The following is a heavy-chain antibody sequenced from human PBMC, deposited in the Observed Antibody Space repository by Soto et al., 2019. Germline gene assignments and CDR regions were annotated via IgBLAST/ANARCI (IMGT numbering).Heavy chain of an antibody. J-gene: IGHJ5*02. CDR2: INHSGST. D-gene: IGHD6-6*01. Sequence: SETLSLTCAVYGGYFSGYYWSWIRPPPGKGLEWIGEINHSGSTNYNLSLKSRVTISVDTSKNQFSLKLSSVTAADTAVYYCARGGGRIAARRSCFDPWGQGTLVTVSS. CDR3: ARGGGRIAARRSCFDP. CDR1: GGYFSGYY. V-gene: IGHV4-34*01.